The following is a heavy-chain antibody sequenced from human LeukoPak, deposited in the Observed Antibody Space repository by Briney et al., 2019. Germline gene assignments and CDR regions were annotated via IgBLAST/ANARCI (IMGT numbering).Heavy chain of an antibody. V-gene: IGHV3-20*04. Sequence: GGSLRLSCAASGFTFDDYGMSWVRQAPGKGLEWVSGINWNGGSTGYADSVKGRFTISRDNAKNSLYLQMNSLRAEDTAVYYCARIVNWNFFLDYWGQGTLVTVSS. D-gene: IGHD1-7*01. CDR2: INWNGGST. CDR1: GFTFDDYG. CDR3: ARIVNWNFFLDY. J-gene: IGHJ4*02.